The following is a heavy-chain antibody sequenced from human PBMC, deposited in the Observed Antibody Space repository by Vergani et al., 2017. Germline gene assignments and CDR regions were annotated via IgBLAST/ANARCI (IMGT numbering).Heavy chain of an antibody. V-gene: IGHV2-70*15. D-gene: IGHD6-13*01. CDR2: IDWDDDK. Sequence: QVTLRESGPALVKPTQTLTLTCTFSGFSLSTSGMCVSWIRQPPGKALEWLARIDWDDDKYYSTSLKTRLTISKDTSKNQVVLTMTNMDPVDTATYYCARNRIAAAGDSYYYGMDVWGQGTTVTVSS. J-gene: IGHJ6*02. CDR1: GFSLSTSGMC. CDR3: ARNRIAAAGDSYYYGMDV.